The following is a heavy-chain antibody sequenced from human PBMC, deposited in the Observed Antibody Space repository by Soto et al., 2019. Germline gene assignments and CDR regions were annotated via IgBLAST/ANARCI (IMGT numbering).Heavy chain of an antibody. D-gene: IGHD3-16*02. CDR2: IVPSLDTT. V-gene: IGHV1-69*11. J-gene: IGHJ6*02. CDR3: ARWPQPRYTADPYAVDV. Sequence: QVHLVQSGTEVKKPGSSVKVSCKASGGTFSSSGFSWVRQAPGQGLEWMGMIVPSLDTTNYAQKFQARVTITAHEVTSTAYMELRSLRSEDMAVYYCARWPQPRYTADPYAVDVWGQGTRVIVSS. CDR1: GGTFSSSG.